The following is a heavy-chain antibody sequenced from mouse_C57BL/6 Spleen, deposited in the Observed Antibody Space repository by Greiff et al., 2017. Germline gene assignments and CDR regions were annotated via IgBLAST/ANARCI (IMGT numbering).Heavy chain of an antibody. V-gene: IGHV1-64*01. Sequence: QVHVKQPGAELVKPGASVKLSCKASGYTFTSYWMHWVKQRPGQGLEWIGMIHPNSGSTNYNEKFKSKATLTVDKSSSTAYMQLSSLTSEDSAVYYCAKYDGYYDWFAYWGQGTLVTVSA. J-gene: IGHJ3*01. D-gene: IGHD2-3*01. CDR1: GYTFTSYW. CDR3: AKYDGYYDWFAY. CDR2: IHPNSGST.